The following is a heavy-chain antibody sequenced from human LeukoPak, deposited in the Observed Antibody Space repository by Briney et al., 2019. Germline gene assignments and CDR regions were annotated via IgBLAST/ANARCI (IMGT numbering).Heavy chain of an antibody. Sequence: AASVKVSCKASGYTFTGYYMHWVRQAPGQGLEWMGLINPTGDSTGYAQKFQGRVTMTRDMSTSTDFMELSSLRSEDTAVYYCARDNSVGDNAWWFDPWGQGTLVTVSS. D-gene: IGHD1-26*01. CDR2: INPTGDST. V-gene: IGHV1-46*01. CDR1: GYTFTGYY. CDR3: ARDNSVGDNAWWFDP. J-gene: IGHJ5*02.